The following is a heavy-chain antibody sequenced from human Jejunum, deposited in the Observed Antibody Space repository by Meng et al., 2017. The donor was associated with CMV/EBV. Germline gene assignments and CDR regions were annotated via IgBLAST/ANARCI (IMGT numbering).Heavy chain of an antibody. CDR2: IYYSGTT. D-gene: IGHD2/OR15-2a*01. CDR3: VRQPEDFCNSIDCYHQPFDS. V-gene: IGHV4-39*01. J-gene: IGHJ4*02. Sequence: SRNYYWGWIRQPPGKGLEWIGTIYYSGTTYYNPALKSRITMSVDTSKNQFSLKLTSLTAADTAMYYCVRQPEDFCNSIDCYHQPFDSWGQGALVTVSS. CDR1: SRNYY.